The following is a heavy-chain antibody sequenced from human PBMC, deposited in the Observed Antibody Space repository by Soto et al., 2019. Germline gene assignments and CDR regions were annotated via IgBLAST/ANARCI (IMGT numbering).Heavy chain of an antibody. J-gene: IGHJ6*02. Sequence: GGTLRLSCAASGFTFSSYWMSWVRQAPGKGLEWVANIKQDGSEKYYVESVKGRFTISRDNADNSLYLQMNSLRAEDTAVYYCARPPVVVAASYGMDVWRRATTFTVSS. D-gene: IGHD2-15*01. CDR2: IKQDGSEK. CDR3: ARPPVVVAASYGMDV. CDR1: GFTFSSYW. V-gene: IGHV3-7*01.